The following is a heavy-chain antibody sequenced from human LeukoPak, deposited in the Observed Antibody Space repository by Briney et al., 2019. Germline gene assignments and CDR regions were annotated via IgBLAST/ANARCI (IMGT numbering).Heavy chain of an antibody. J-gene: IGHJ3*02. V-gene: IGHV3-23*01. Sequence: GGSLRLSCAASGFTFSSYAMSWVRQAPGKGLEWVSAISGSGGSTYYADSVKGRFTISRDNSKNTLYLQMNSLRAEDTAVYYCAKGSDFWNPTRGAFDIWGQGTMVTVSS. CDR2: ISGSGGST. CDR3: AKGSDFWNPTRGAFDI. D-gene: IGHD3-3*01. CDR1: GFTFSSYA.